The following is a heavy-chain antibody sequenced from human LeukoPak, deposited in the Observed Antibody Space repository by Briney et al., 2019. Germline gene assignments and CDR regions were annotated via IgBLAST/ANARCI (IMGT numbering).Heavy chain of an antibody. J-gene: IGHJ4*02. Sequence: GGSLRLSCAASGFTFSSFDMHWVRQPTGQGLEWVSTIGTASDTYYPGSVEGRFTLSRDNAKNSLYLQMNSLTAGDTAVYYCARDRSYDSSGYPFDFWGQGTLVTVSS. CDR2: IGTASDT. CDR1: GFTFSSFD. V-gene: IGHV3-13*01. CDR3: ARDRSYDSSGYPFDF. D-gene: IGHD3-22*01.